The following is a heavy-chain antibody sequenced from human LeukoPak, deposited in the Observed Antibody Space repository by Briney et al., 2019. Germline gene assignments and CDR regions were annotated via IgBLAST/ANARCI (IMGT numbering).Heavy chain of an antibody. V-gene: IGHV3-30*04. D-gene: IGHD1-26*01. CDR3: AKYPGGFTGIVNYYHMDV. CDR1: GFTFSSYA. J-gene: IGHJ6*03. CDR2: ISYDGDHK. Sequence: GGSLRLSCAASGFTFSSYAMHWVRQAPGKGLEWVAVISYDGDHKYYAGSVKGRFTISRDNSKNTLFLQMNSLRAEDTALYYCAKYPGGFTGIVNYYHMDVWGKGTTVTVSS.